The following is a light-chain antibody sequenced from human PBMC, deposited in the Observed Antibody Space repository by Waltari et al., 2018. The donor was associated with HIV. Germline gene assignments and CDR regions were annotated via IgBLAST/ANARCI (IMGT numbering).Light chain of an antibody. CDR1: NIAATKS. V-gene: IGLV3-21*02. CDR3: QVWDGRGDPVI. Sequence: SYVLTQPPSVSVAPGQTARITCGGNNIAATKSVHWYRLNPGQAPVVVIYDDRERPSGTPARFSGSRSGDTATLTISRAEAGDEADYYCQVWDGRGDPVIFGGGTKLAVV. CDR2: DDR. J-gene: IGLJ2*01.